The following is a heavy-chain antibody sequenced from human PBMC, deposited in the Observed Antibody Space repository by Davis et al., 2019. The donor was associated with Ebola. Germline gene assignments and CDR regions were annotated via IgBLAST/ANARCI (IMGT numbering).Heavy chain of an antibody. CDR1: GFNFINHA. CDR2: ITGGGGST. J-gene: IGHJ6*02. CDR3: AKHRGDNYYYYGMDV. D-gene: IGHD2-21*01. Sequence: GESLKISCAASGFNFINHAMTWVRQAPGKGLEWVSSITGGGGSTHHADSVKGRFTISRDSWKNTLYLQMNSLRAEDTAIYYCAKHRGDNYYYYGMDVWGQGTTVTVSS. V-gene: IGHV3-23*01.